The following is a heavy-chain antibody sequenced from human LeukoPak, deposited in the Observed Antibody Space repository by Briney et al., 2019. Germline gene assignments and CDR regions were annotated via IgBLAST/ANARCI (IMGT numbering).Heavy chain of an antibody. CDR2: ISSSSSYI. J-gene: IGHJ4*02. Sequence: PGGSLRLSCAASGFTFSSYSMNWVRQAPGKGLEWVSSISSSSSYIYYADSVKGRFTISRDNAKNSLYLQMNSLRAEDTAVYYCARGLQYYYGSGSYWGQGTLVTVSS. V-gene: IGHV3-21*01. D-gene: IGHD3-10*01. CDR3: ARGLQYYYGSGSY. CDR1: GFTFSSYS.